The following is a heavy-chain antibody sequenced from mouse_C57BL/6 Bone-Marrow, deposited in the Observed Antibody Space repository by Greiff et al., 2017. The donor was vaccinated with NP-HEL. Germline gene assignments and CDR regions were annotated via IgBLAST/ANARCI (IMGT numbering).Heavy chain of an antibody. CDR2: ISSGGSYT. Sequence: EVKLMESGGDLVKPGGSLKLSCAASGFTFSSYGMSWVRQTPDKRLEWVATISSGGSYTYYPDSVKGRFTISRDNAKNTLYLQMSSLKSEDTAMYYCARPLMDYWGQGTSVTVSS. CDR1: GFTFSSYG. V-gene: IGHV5-6*01. J-gene: IGHJ4*01. CDR3: ARPLMDY.